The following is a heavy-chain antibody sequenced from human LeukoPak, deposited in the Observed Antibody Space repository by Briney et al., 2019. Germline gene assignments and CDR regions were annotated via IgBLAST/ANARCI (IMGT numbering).Heavy chain of an antibody. D-gene: IGHD1-26*01. CDR2: IYHSGST. Sequence: SATLSLTCTVSGYSISSGFYWGWIRQPPGKGLEWIGSIYHSGSTHYSSSLKSRVAISMDTSKNQLSLRVSSVTAADTAVYYCARGVGLTQGGTFDYWGQGTLVTVSS. CDR1: GYSISSGFY. J-gene: IGHJ4*02. V-gene: IGHV4-38-2*02. CDR3: ARGVGLTQGGTFDY.